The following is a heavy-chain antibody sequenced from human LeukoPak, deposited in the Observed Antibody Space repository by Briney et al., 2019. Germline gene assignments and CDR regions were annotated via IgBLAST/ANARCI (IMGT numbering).Heavy chain of an antibody. J-gene: IGHJ3*02. Sequence: PGGSLRLSCAASGLTFDDYAMHWVRQAPGKGLEWVSGISWNSGSIGYADSVRGRFTISRDNAKNSLYLQMNSLKAEDTAIYYCAREVGTPQAFDIWGQGTMVTVSS. CDR1: GLTFDDYA. V-gene: IGHV3-9*01. CDR2: ISWNSGSI. CDR3: AREVGTPQAFDI. D-gene: IGHD1-26*01.